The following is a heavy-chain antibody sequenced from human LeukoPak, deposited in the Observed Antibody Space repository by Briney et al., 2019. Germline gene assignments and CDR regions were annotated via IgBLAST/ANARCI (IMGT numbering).Heavy chain of an antibody. D-gene: IGHD6-13*01. CDR2: ISGSGGST. CDR1: GFTFSSYV. CDR3: AKSSYSSSWYGDS. J-gene: IGHJ4*02. Sequence: GGSLRLSCAASGFTFSSYVMSWVRQAPGKGLEWVSAISGSGGSTYYADSVKGRFAISRDNSKNTLYLQMHSLRAEDTAVYYCAKSSYSSSWYGDSWGQGTLVTVSS. V-gene: IGHV3-23*01.